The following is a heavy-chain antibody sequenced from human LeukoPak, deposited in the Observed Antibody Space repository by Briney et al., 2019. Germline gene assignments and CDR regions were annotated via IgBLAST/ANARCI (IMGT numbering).Heavy chain of an antibody. J-gene: IGHJ4*02. CDR2: ITASGGT. V-gene: IGHV3-23*01. Sequence: GGSLRLSCAVSGLTFSNAWMSWVRQAPGKGLEWVSTITASGGTYYADSLKGRFTISRDTSKNTLYLQINSLRAEDTAVYYCAKRGRYYFDQWGQGTLVTVSS. CDR3: AKRGRYYFDQ. CDR1: GLTFSNAW.